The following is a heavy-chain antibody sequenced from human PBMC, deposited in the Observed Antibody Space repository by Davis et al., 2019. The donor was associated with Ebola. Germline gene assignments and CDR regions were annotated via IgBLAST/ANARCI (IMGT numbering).Heavy chain of an antibody. CDR1: GYTFTDSY. Sequence: ASVKVSCKASGYTFTDSYIHWVRQAPGQGLEYMGWLNPNNGDTYYAPKFQGRVTLTRDTSISTAFMELSGLTSDDTADYYCARDLTGITCCSWGQGTLVTVSS. J-gene: IGHJ5*02. D-gene: IGHD2-2*01. CDR2: LNPNNGDT. CDR3: ARDLTGITCCS. V-gene: IGHV1-2*02.